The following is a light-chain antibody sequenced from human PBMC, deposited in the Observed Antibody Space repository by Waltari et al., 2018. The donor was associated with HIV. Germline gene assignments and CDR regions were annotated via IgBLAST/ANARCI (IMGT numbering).Light chain of an antibody. CDR3: SSYTSRNTPHVL. Sequence: QSALTQPASVSGSPGQSITISCTGTSSDVGGQKYVSWYQQHPGKAPKLMIYEVSNRPSGISKRFSGSKSGNTASLNISGLQAEDEADYYCSSYTSRNTPHVLLGGGTKLTVL. J-gene: IGLJ2*01. CDR2: EVS. CDR1: SSDVGGQKY. V-gene: IGLV2-14*01.